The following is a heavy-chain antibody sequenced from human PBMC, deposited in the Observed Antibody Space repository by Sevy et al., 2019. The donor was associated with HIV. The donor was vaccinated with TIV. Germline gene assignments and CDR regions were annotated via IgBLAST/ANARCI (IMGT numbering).Heavy chain of an antibody. Sequence: GGSLRLSCAASGFTFSDYYMSWIRQAPGKGLEWVSYISSSGSTIYYADSVKGRFTISRDNAKNSLYLQMNSLRAEDTAVYYCEDIAVAGTSPDYYYYYGMDVWGQGTTVTVSS. CDR3: EDIAVAGTSPDYYYYYGMDV. V-gene: IGHV3-11*01. J-gene: IGHJ6*02. CDR2: ISSSGSTI. CDR1: GFTFSDYY. D-gene: IGHD6-13*01.